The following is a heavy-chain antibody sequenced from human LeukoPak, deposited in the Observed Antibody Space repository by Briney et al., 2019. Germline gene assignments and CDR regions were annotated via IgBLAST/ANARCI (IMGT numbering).Heavy chain of an antibody. D-gene: IGHD1-7*01. V-gene: IGHV6-1*01. J-gene: IGHJ4*02. CDR3: ARLDANFADF. CDR2: TYYRSRWYN. CDR1: GDSVSSNSAA. Sequence: SQTLSLTCAISGDSVSSNSAAWNWIRQSPSRGLEWLGRTYYRSRWYNDYAVSVKSRISISPDTSRNQFSLQLDSVTPEDTAVYSCARLDANFADFWGQGTLVTVSS.